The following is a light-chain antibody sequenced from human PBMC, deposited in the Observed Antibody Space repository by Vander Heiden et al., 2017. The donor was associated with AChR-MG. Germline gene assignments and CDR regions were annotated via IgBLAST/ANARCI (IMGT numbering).Light chain of an antibody. Sequence: QSALTQPASVSGSPGPSITISCTGTSSDVGGYSYVSWYQQHPGKAPKLMVFDVTTRPSGVSNRFSGSKSGNTASLTISGLQAEDEAHYYCSSYTSTSTLVVFGGGTKLTVL. CDR1: SSDVGGYSY. J-gene: IGLJ2*01. CDR2: DVT. V-gene: IGLV2-14*03. CDR3: SSYTSTSTLVV.